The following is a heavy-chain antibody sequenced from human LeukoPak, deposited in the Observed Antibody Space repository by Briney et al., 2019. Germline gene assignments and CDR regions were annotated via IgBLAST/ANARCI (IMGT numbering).Heavy chain of an antibody. V-gene: IGHV1-2*02. CDR3: ARDLPSYYYDSSGYQGFDY. J-gene: IGHJ4*02. CDR2: INPNSGGT. Sequence: ASVTVSCKASGYTFTGYYMHWVQQATGQGLEWMGWINPNSGGTNYAQKFQGRVTMTRDTTISTAYMELSRLRSGATAVYYCARDLPSYYYDSSGYQGFDYWGQGTLVTVSS. D-gene: IGHD3-22*01. CDR1: GYTFTGYY.